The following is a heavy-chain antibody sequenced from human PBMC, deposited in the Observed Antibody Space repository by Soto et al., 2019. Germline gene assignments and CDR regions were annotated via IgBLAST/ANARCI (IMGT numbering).Heavy chain of an antibody. CDR1: GFILSDCA. CDR3: ARDLSWGSNWYYYMDV. CDR2: ISSSSSDI. D-gene: IGHD7-27*01. V-gene: IGHV3-48*01. J-gene: IGHJ6*03. Sequence: EVQLVESGGGLVQPGGSLRLSCATSGFILSDCAMNWVRQAPGKGLGWVSYISSSSSDIDYADSVKGRFTVSRDNARNSLYLQMNSLRAEDTAVYYCARDLSWGSNWYYYMDVWGKGTTVTVSS.